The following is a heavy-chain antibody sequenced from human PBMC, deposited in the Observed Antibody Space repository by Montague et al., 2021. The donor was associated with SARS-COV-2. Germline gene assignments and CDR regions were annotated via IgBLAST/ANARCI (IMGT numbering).Heavy chain of an antibody. V-gene: IGHV3-30*18. Sequence: SLRLSCAASGFTFNNYGIHWVRQAPGKGLEWVAVISYEGSQKFFSDSAKGRFAISRDSAQRTVFLQMNSLRVDDTAVYHCAKASEVFWLGQFARDAFDIWGQGTTVVVSS. J-gene: IGHJ3*02. CDR3: AKASEVFWLGQFARDAFDI. D-gene: IGHD3-10*01. CDR1: GFTFNNYG. CDR2: ISYEGSQK.